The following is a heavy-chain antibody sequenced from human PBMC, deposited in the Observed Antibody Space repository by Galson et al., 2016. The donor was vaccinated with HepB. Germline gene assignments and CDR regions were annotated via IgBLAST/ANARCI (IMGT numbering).Heavy chain of an antibody. CDR2: IRSKTNTYAT. D-gene: IGHD5-12*01. Sequence: SCAVSGFTFSGPAIHWFRQASVKGLEWVGRIRSKTNTYATAYGESVKGRFTISRDDSRNTAYLQMNSLKTEDTAVYYCMSYRDDYLRGGDWGQGTLVTVSS. CDR1: GFTFSGPA. J-gene: IGHJ4*02. CDR3: MSYRDDYLRGGD. V-gene: IGHV3-73*01.